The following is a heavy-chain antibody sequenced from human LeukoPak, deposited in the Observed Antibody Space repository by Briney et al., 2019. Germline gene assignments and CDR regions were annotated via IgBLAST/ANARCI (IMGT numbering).Heavy chain of an antibody. J-gene: IGHJ4*02. CDR2: IDQEGGEK. V-gene: IGHV3-7*01. CDR3: ARSNYNEELFDY. Sequence: AGSLRLSCSASAFTFSNYWMTCVRHAPGKGLEWVANIDQEGGEKRYVDSVRGRFTISRDTAQNLLFLQLNCVRAEDTAVYYWARSNYNEELFDYWGQGTLVTVSS. CDR1: AFTFSNYW. D-gene: IGHD5-24*01.